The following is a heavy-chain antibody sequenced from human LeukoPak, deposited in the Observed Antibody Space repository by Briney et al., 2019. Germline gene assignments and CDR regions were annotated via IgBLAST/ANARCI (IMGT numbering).Heavy chain of an antibody. Sequence: PGGSLRLSCAASGLIFSSYWMSWVRQAPGKGLEWVSYISSSSSTIYYADSVKGRFTISRDNAKNSLYLQMNSLRAEDTAVYYCASIISFIVVVVAAPMDVWGKGTTVTVSS. CDR1: GLIFSSYW. D-gene: IGHD2-15*01. CDR2: ISSSSSTI. CDR3: ASIISFIVVVVAAPMDV. J-gene: IGHJ6*03. V-gene: IGHV3-48*01.